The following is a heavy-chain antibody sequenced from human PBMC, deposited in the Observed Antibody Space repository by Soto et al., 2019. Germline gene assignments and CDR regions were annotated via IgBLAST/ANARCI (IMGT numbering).Heavy chain of an antibody. D-gene: IGHD3-16*01. J-gene: IGHJ4*02. CDR1: GGSVSSHH. CDR2: DYSDSA. V-gene: IGHV4-59*08. Sequence: QVQLQESGPGLVKPSETLSLTCTVSGGSVSSHHWTWIRQPPGKGLGWIGDYSDSASYSPSLKSRVTISADTSSNQFSLKPSSVTAADTAVYYCATYRRGEGGRGYWGQGTLVTVSS. CDR3: ATYRRGEGGRGY.